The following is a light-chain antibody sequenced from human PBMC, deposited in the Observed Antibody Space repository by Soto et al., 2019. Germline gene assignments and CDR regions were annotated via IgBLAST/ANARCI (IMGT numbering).Light chain of an antibody. CDR3: SLYTSENTYV. CDR1: STDFVSYNR. J-gene: IGLJ1*01. V-gene: IGLV2-18*01. Sequence: SARTQPPSVSGSPGQSVTISCTGTSTDFVSYNRVSWYQQPPGTAPKLIIYEASNRPSGVPDRFSGSKSGNTASLTISGLQAADEADYYCSLYTSENTYVFGTGTKVTVL. CDR2: EAS.